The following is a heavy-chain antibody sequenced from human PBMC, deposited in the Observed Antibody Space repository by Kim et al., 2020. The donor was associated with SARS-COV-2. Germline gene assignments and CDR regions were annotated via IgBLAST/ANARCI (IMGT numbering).Heavy chain of an antibody. CDR3: ARQPGYYYYYMDV. J-gene: IGHJ6*03. Sequence: YSPSFQGPVTISADKSISTAYLQWNSLKAADTAMYYCARQPGYYYYYMDVWGKGTTVTVSS. V-gene: IGHV5-51*01.